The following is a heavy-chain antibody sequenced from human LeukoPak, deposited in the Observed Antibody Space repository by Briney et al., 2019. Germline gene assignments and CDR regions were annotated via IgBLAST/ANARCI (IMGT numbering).Heavy chain of an antibody. CDR2: ISYDGSNK. V-gene: IGHV3-30*03. J-gene: IGHJ4*02. Sequence: GRSLRLSCAASGFTFSSYGMHWVRQAPGKGLEWVAVISYDGSNKYYADSVKGRFTISRDNSKNTLYLQMNSLRAEDTAVYYCARANWEGYPDYWGQGTLVTVSS. D-gene: IGHD7-27*01. CDR3: ARANWEGYPDY. CDR1: GFTFSSYG.